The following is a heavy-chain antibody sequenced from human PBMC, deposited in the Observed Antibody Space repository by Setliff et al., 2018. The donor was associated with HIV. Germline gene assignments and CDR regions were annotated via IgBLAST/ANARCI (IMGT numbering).Heavy chain of an antibody. CDR1: GGSISSYY. CDR3: ARVGVDVVRHYYYYMDV. D-gene: IGHD3-10*01. V-gene: IGHV4-59*01. J-gene: IGHJ6*03. Sequence: SETLSLTCTVSGGSISSYYWSWIRQPPGKGLEWIGYIYYSGSTNYSPSLKSRVTISVDTSKNQFSLKLSSVTAADTAVYYCARVGVDVVRHYYYYMDVWGKGTTVTVSS. CDR2: IYYSGST.